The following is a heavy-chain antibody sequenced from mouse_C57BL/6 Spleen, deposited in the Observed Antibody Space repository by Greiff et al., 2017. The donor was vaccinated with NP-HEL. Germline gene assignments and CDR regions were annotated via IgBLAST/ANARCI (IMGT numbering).Heavy chain of an antibody. CDR3: TTSYGSSHFDY. CDR1: GYTFTSYW. J-gene: IGHJ2*01. D-gene: IGHD1-1*01. CDR2: IYPGNSDT. V-gene: IGHV1-5*01. Sequence: DVHLVESGTVLARPGASVKMSCKTSGYTFTSYWMHWVKQRPGQGLEWIGAIYPGNSDTSYNQKFKGKAKLTAVTSASTAYMELSSLTNEDSAVYYCTTSYGSSHFDYWGQGTTLTVSS.